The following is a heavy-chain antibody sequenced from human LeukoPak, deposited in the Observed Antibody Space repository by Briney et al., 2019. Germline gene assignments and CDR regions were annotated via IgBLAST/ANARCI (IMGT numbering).Heavy chain of an antibody. V-gene: IGHV3-73*01. CDR3: TSLITMVRGVIGLLNVN. CDR1: GFTFSGSA. J-gene: IGHJ4*02. CDR2: IRSKANSYTT. Sequence: GGSLRLSCAASGFTFSGSAIHWVRQASGKGLEWVGRIRSKANSYTTAYAASVKGRFTISRDDSKNTAYLQMNSLKTEDTAVYYCTSLITMVRGVIGLLNVNWGQGTLVTVSS. D-gene: IGHD3-10*01.